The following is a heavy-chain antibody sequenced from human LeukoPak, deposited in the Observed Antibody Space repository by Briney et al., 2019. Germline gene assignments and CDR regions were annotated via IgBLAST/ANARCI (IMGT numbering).Heavy chain of an antibody. CDR1: GGSFSTYY. J-gene: IGHJ5*02. D-gene: IGHD4-23*01. CDR3: ARRDYGGGYNWFDP. CDR2: IYYSGNI. Sequence: SETLSLTCTVSGGSFSTYYWTWIRQPPGKGLEWIGYIYYSGNINYNPSLKSRLTMSIDTSKNQFSLKLSSVTAADTAVYYCARRDYGGGYNWFDPWGQGTLVIVSS. V-gene: IGHV4-59*08.